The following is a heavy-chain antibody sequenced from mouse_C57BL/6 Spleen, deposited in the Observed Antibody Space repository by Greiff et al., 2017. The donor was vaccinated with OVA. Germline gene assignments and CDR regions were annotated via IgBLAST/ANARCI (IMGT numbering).Heavy chain of an antibody. V-gene: IGHV1-22*01. CDR1: GYTFTDYN. CDR2: INPNNGGT. J-gene: IGHJ4*01. Sequence: EVKLMESGPELVKPGASVKMSCKASGYTFTDYNMHWVKQSHGKSLEWIGYINPNNGGTSYNQKFKGKATLTVNKSSSTAYMELRSLTSEDSAVYYCARSPPHYYAMDYWGQGTSVTVSS. CDR3: ARSPPHYYAMDY.